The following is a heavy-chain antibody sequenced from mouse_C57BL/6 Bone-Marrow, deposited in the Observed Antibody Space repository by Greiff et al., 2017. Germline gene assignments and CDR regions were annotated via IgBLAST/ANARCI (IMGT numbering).Heavy chain of an antibody. Sequence: QVQLKQPGAELVKPGASVKLSCKASGYTFTSYWMHWVKQRPGQGLEWIGMIHPNSGSTNYNEKLKSKATLTVDKSSSTAYMQLSSLTSDDSAVYYCAPIYSNLFYWYFDVWGTGTTVTGSS. V-gene: IGHV1-64*01. CDR1: GYTFTSYW. CDR3: APIYSNLFYWYFDV. CDR2: IHPNSGST. J-gene: IGHJ1*03. D-gene: IGHD2-5*01.